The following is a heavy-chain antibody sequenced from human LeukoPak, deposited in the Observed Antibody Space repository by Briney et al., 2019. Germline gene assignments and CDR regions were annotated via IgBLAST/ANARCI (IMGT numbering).Heavy chain of an antibody. D-gene: IGHD3-3*01. CDR2: IYYSGST. V-gene: IGHV4-39*01. Sequence: SETLSLTCTVSGGSISSSSYYWGWIRQPPGKGLEWIGSIYYSGSTYYNPSLKSRVTISVDTSKNQFSLKLSSVTAADTAVYYCARRPRVDTIFGVVSLRMDVWGQGTTVTVSS. CDR1: GGSISSSSYY. CDR3: ARRPRVDTIFGVVSLRMDV. J-gene: IGHJ6*02.